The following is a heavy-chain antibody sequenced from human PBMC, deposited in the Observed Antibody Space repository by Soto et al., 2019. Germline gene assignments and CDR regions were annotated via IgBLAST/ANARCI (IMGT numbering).Heavy chain of an antibody. CDR3: ARDGGYCSGGSCYSGAFDS. V-gene: IGHV3-53*04. J-gene: IGHJ3*02. D-gene: IGHD2-15*01. Sequence: GGSLRLSCAASGLTVSSNYMSWVRQAPGKGLEWVSVIYSGGSTYYADSVKGRFTISRYNSKNKLYLQMNSLRAEDTAVYYCARDGGYCSGGSCYSGAFDSWGQGTMVTVSS. CDR2: IYSGGST. CDR1: GLTVSSNY.